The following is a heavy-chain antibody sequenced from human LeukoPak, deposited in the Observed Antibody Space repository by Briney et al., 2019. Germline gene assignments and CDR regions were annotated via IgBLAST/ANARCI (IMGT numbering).Heavy chain of an antibody. D-gene: IGHD6-19*01. V-gene: IGHV4-34*01. Sequence: SETLSLTCTVSGDSVISGDYRWTWIRQPPGKGLEWIGEINHSGSTNYNPSLKSRVTISVDTSKNQFSLKLSSVTAADTAVYYCASRLAVAGPLDYWGQGTLVTVSS. CDR1: GDSVISGDYR. CDR2: INHSGST. J-gene: IGHJ4*02. CDR3: ASRLAVAGPLDY.